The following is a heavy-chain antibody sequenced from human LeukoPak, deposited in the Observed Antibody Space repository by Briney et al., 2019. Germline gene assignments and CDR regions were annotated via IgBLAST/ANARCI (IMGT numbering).Heavy chain of an antibody. CDR1: GFTFNSYA. J-gene: IGHJ4*02. Sequence: GGSLRLSCAASGFTFNSYAMSWVRQAPGKGLEWVSTMSATVINAFYADSVKGRFAISRHNSNKTLYLQMNNLTAEDTAVYYCARVSYYFDSRGYYYFDSWGQGHKVSVSS. CDR3: ARVSYYFDSRGYYYFDS. D-gene: IGHD3-22*01. CDR2: MSATVINA. V-gene: IGHV3-23*01.